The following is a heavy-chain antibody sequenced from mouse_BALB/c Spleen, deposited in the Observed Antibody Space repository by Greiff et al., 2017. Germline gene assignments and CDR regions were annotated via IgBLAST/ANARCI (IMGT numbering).Heavy chain of an antibody. CDR3: ARRDFMDY. CDR2: ILPGSGST. D-gene: IGHD3-3*01. Sequence: QVQLQQSGPELVKPGASVRISCKATGYTFSSYWIEWVKQRPGHGLEWIGEILPGSGSTNYNEKFKGKATFTADTSSNTAYMQLSSLTSEDSAVYYCARRDFMDYWGQGTSVTVSS. J-gene: IGHJ4*01. CDR1: GYTFSSYW. V-gene: IGHV1-9*01.